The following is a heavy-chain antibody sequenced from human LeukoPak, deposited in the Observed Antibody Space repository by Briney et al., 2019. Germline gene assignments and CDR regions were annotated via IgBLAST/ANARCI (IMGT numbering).Heavy chain of an antibody. D-gene: IGHD3-10*01. CDR2: INPNSGGT. V-gene: IGHV1-2*06. CDR1: GYTFTSNY. Sequence: ASVTVSCKASGYTFTSNYIHWVRQAPGQGLEWMGRINPNSGGTNYAQKFQGRVTMTRDTSISTAYMELSRLRSDDTAVYYCAMDYYGSGSYDNYWGQGTLVTVSS. CDR3: AMDYYGSGSYDNY. J-gene: IGHJ4*02.